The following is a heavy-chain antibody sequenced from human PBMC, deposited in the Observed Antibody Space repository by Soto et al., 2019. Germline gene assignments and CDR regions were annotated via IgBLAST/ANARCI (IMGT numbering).Heavy chain of an antibody. CDR3: ASFFWSGYNTDY. J-gene: IGHJ4*02. Sequence: ASAELSCKASGDTFTSYYMRWVRQAPGQGLEWMGIINPSGGSTSYAQKFQGRVTMTRDTSTSTVYMELSSLRSEDTAVYYCASFFWSGYNTDYWGQGTLVTVSS. D-gene: IGHD3-3*01. CDR1: GDTFTSYY. V-gene: IGHV1-46*03. CDR2: INPSGGST.